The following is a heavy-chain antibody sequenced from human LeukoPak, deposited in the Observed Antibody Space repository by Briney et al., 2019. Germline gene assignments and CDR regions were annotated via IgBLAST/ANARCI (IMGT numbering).Heavy chain of an antibody. J-gene: IGHJ3*02. CDR2: IYYSRST. Sequence: SETLSLTCTVSGGSISSYYWSWIRQPPGKGLEWIGNIYYSRSTSYNPSLKSGVTISVDTTKKQFSLKLSSVTAADTAFYYCARYIVSYPHDAFDIWGQGTMVTVSS. CDR3: ARYIVSYPHDAFDI. CDR1: GGSISSYY. D-gene: IGHD1-26*01. V-gene: IGHV4-59*01.